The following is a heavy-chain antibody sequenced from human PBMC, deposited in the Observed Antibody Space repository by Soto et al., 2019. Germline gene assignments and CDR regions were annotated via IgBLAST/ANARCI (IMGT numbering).Heavy chain of an antibody. Sequence: GALRLYCAASVFTCSTYAMTWVRQTPGKGLEWVAAISGSGTYSYYADSLKGRFTISRDNSKKTVYLQMNSLRAEDTAVYYCAKDQGRGIPGGFDAFDFWGQGTMVTVSS. D-gene: IGHD3-16*01. J-gene: IGHJ3*01. CDR3: AKDQGRGIPGGFDAFDF. V-gene: IGHV3-23*01. CDR1: VFTCSTYA. CDR2: ISGSGTYS.